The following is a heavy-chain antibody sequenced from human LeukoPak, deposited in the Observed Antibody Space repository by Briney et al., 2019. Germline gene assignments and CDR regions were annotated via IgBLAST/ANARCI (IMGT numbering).Heavy chain of an antibody. V-gene: IGHV3-48*01. CDR2: VRSGSGTI. J-gene: IGHJ6*03. CDR3: ARDLSPYYYYMDV. Sequence: GGSLRLSCAASGFTLSSYGMHWVRQAPGKGLEWVSYVRSGSGTINYADSVKGRFTISRDNAKNSLCLEMNSLRAEDTAVYYCARDLSPYYYYMDVWGRGTTVTVSS. CDR1: GFTLSSYG. D-gene: IGHD3-9*01.